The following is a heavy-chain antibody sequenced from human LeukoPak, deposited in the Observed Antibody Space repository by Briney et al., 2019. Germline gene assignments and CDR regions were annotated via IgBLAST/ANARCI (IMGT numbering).Heavy chain of an antibody. CDR2: INHSGST. Sequence: SETLSLTCAVYGGSFSGYYWSWIRQPPGKGLEWIGEINHSGSTNYNPSLKSRVTISVDTSKNQFSLKLSSVTAADTAVYYCAREYTVTEGGQWFDPWGQGTLVTVSS. D-gene: IGHD4-17*01. V-gene: IGHV4-34*01. J-gene: IGHJ5*02. CDR3: AREYTVTEGGQWFDP. CDR1: GGSFSGYY.